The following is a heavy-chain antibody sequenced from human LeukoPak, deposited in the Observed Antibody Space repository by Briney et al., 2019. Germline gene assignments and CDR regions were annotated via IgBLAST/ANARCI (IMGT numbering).Heavy chain of an antibody. Sequence: SVKVSCKASGCTFSSYAISWVRQAPGQGLEWMGGIIPIFGTANYVQKFQGRVTITADEYTSTAYMELSSLRSEDTAVYYCAQGLLYDYVWGSYRSPFDYWGQGTLVTVSS. V-gene: IGHV1-69*13. D-gene: IGHD3-16*02. J-gene: IGHJ4*02. CDR3: AQGLLYDYVWGSYRSPFDY. CDR2: IIPIFGTA. CDR1: GCTFSSYA.